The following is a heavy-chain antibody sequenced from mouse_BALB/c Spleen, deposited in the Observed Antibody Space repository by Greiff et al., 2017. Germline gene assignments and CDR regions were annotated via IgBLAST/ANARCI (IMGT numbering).Heavy chain of an antibody. CDR2: ISSGGST. D-gene: IGHD1-1*01. V-gene: IGHV5-6-5*01. CDR3: ARVGITTVVDYWYFDV. Sequence: DVKLVESGGGLVKPGGSLKLSCAASGFTFSSYAMSWVRQTPEKRLEWVASISSGGSTYYPDSVKGRFTISRDNARNILYLQMSSLRSEDTAMYYCARVGITTVVDYWYFDVWGAGTTVTVSS. J-gene: IGHJ1*01. CDR1: GFTFSSYA.